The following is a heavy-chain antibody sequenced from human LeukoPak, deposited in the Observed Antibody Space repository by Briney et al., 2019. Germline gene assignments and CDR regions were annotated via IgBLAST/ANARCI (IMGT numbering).Heavy chain of an antibody. CDR1: GFTFSSYG. Sequence: GSLRLSCAASGFTFSSYGMHWVRQAPGKGLEWVAVIWYDGSNKYYADSVKGRFTISRDNSKNTLYLQMNSLRAEDTAVYYCARGPWIPERVVSGYFDYWGQGTLVTVSS. CDR3: ARGPWIPERVVSGYFDY. CDR2: IWYDGSNK. D-gene: IGHD5-18*01. J-gene: IGHJ4*02. V-gene: IGHV3-33*01.